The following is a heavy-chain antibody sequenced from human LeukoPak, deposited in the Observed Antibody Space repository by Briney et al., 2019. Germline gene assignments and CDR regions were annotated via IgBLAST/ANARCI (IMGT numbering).Heavy chain of an antibody. D-gene: IGHD1-1*01. CDR2: ISTYNGKT. CDR3: ARDFSNFSYGTWFDP. Sequence: ASVKVSCKASGYTFTRYGITWVRQAPGQGLEWMGWISTYNGKTNYAQKVQDRVTMTTDKSTSTVYMELRSLSSDDTALYFCARDFSNFSYGTWFDPWGQGTLVTVSS. V-gene: IGHV1-18*01. CDR1: GYTFTRYG. J-gene: IGHJ5*02.